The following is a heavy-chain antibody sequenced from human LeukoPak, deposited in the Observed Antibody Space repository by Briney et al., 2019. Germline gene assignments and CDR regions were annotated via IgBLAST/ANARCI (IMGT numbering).Heavy chain of an antibody. CDR2: IYYSGST. J-gene: IGHJ5*02. CDR1: GGSFSSGDYY. D-gene: IGHD6-13*01. V-gene: IGHV4-30-4*08. Sequence: SETLSLTCTVSGGSFSSGDYYWSWIRRPPGKGLEWIGYIYYSGSTYYNPSLKSRVTISVGTSKNQFSLKLSSVTAADTAVYYCASSIAAAGSRSAWFDPWGQGTLVTVSS. CDR3: ASSIAAAGSRSAWFDP.